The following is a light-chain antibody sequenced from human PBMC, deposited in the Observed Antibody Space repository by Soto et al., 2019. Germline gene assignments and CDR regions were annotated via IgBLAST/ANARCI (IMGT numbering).Light chain of an antibody. CDR1: QSIGNW. CDR3: QQYDSYPHT. CDR2: KAS. J-gene: IGKJ5*01. V-gene: IGKV1-5*03. Sequence: DIKMTQSPSALSASEGDRVVSTCRASQSIGNWLAWYQQKTGKAPKLLIYKASILQSGVPGRFSGSGSGTEFTLTISSLQPDDFATYYCQQYDSYPHTFGQGTRLEIK.